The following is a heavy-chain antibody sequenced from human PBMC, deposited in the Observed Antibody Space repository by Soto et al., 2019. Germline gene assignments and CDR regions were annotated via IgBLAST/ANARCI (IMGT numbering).Heavy chain of an antibody. Sequence: QVQLVESGGGVAQPGRSLRLSCTVSGFTFSGHAMHWVRQAPGKGLEWVTQIWYDGSNKYYAESVKGRFTISRDNSKNTLYLQMNSLRVEDTAVYYCGGDGQGLAPYVLDVWGQGTSVTVSS. CDR2: IWYDGSNK. D-gene: IGHD6-19*01. CDR3: GGDGQGLAPYVLDV. CDR1: GFTFSGHA. V-gene: IGHV3-33*01. J-gene: IGHJ6*02.